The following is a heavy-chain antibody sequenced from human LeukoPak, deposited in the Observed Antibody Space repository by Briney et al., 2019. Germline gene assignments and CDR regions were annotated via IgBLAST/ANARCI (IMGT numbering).Heavy chain of an antibody. CDR2: IFYTGST. Sequence: SETLSLTCTVSGDSTSRSGYYWGWLRQPPGKGLEWIGSIFYTGSTYFNPSLKSRATISGDTSTNQFSLNLYSVTDADTAVYYCARRPSPSDAFDIWGQGTMVTVSS. V-gene: IGHV4-39*01. CDR3: ARRPSPSDAFDI. CDR1: GDSTSRSGYY. J-gene: IGHJ3*02.